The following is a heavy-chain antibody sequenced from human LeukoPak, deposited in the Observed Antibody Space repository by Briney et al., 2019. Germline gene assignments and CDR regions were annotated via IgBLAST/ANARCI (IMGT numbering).Heavy chain of an antibody. CDR3: AKGNRNGWYERYYFDY. Sequence: QSGGSLRLSCAASGFTFSSYAMSWVRQAPGKGLEWVSAISGSGGSTYYADSVKGRFTISRDNSKNTLYLQMNSLRAEDTAVYYCAKGNRNGWYERYYFDYWGQGTLVTVSS. CDR1: GFTFSSYA. V-gene: IGHV3-23*01. D-gene: IGHD6-19*01. CDR2: ISGSGGST. J-gene: IGHJ4*02.